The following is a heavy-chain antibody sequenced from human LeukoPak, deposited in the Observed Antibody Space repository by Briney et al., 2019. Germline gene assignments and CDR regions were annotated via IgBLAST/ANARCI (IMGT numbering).Heavy chain of an antibody. J-gene: IGHJ3*02. D-gene: IGHD5-24*01. V-gene: IGHV3-7*01. CDR2: IKQDGSEK. CDR1: GFTFSSYA. CDR3: ARDWMATARDAFDI. Sequence: GGSLRLSCAASGFTFSSYAMSWVRQAPGKGLEWVANIKQDGSEKYYVDSVKGRFTISRDNAKNSLYLQMNSLRAEDTAVYYCARDWMATARDAFDIWGQGTMVTVSS.